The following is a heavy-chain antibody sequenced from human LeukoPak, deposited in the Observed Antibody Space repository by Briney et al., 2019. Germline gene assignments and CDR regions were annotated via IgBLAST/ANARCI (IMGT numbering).Heavy chain of an antibody. V-gene: IGHV3-66*01. CDR1: GFTFSDYY. Sequence: GGSLRLSCAASGFTFSDYYMGWIRQAPGKGLEWVSVIYSGGSTYYADSVKGRFTISRDNSKNTLYLQMNSLRAEDTAVYYCARTEYYYDSSGYYWPGTTTDAFDIWGQGTMVTVSS. CDR2: IYSGGST. CDR3: ARTEYYYDSSGYYWPGTTTDAFDI. D-gene: IGHD3-22*01. J-gene: IGHJ3*02.